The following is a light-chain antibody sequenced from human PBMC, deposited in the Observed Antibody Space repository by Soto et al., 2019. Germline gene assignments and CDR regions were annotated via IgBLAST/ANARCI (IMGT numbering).Light chain of an antibody. V-gene: IGKV3-20*01. Sequence: EIVLTQSPGTLSLSPGERATLSCRASQSVSNYLAWYQQKPGQAPRLLIYGASSRATGIPDRFSGSGSGTDFTLTISRLEPEDFAVYYCQQYGSSLALTFGGGTKVDIK. CDR1: QSVSNY. CDR3: QQYGSSLALT. CDR2: GAS. J-gene: IGKJ4*01.